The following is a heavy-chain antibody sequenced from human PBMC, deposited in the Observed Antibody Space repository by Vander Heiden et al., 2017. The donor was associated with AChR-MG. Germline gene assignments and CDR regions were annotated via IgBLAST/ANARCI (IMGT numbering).Heavy chain of an antibody. J-gene: IGHJ4*02. D-gene: IGHD3-3*01. CDR1: GGSFSGYF. CDR3: ARGGVLRSHLGLDY. V-gene: IGHV4-34*01. Sequence: QVQRQQWGAGLLKPSEDMSLTGGLYGGSFSGYFWSWIRQTPGKGLEWIGEINHSGSTNYNPSLKSRVSISVDTSKNQFSLRLSSVTAADTAVYYCARGGVLRSHLGLDYWGQGTLVTVSS. CDR2: INHSGST.